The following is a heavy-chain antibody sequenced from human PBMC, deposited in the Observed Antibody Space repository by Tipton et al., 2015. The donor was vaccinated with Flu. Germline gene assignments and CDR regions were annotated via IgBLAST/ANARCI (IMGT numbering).Heavy chain of an antibody. CDR2: IYHSGST. D-gene: IGHD6-13*01. CDR1: GDSISSSNW. J-gene: IGHJ4*02. Sequence: GLVKPSGTLSLTCAVSGDSISSSNWWSWVRQPPGNGLEWLGEIYHSGSTDYNPSLKSRVTISVDKSKNQFSLKLSSVTAADTAVYYCARGLIAAAGLTRTFDYWGQGTLVTVSS. V-gene: IGHV4-4*02. CDR3: ARGLIAAAGLTRTFDY.